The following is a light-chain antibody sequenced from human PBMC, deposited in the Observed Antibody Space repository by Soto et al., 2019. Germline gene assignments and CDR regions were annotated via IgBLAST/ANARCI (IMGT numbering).Light chain of an antibody. J-gene: IGKJ1*01. V-gene: IGKV3-15*01. CDR3: QQYNNWWS. Sequence: EIEMTQSPATLSVSPGERATLPCRASQSVSRSLAWYQQKPGQAPRLLIYGASTRATGIPARFSGSGSGTEFTLTISSLQSENFAVYYCQQYNNWWSFGQGTKVEIK. CDR2: GAS. CDR1: QSVSRS.